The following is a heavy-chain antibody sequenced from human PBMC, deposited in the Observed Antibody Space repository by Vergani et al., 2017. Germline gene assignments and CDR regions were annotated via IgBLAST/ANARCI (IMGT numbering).Heavy chain of an antibody. V-gene: IGHV1-69*13. D-gene: IGHD6-19*01. CDR3: ARDIAVAGTYDYGMDV. Sequence: QVQLVQSGAEVKKPGSSVKVSCKASGGTFSSYAISWVRQAPGQGLEWMGRIIPIFGTANYAQKFQGRVTITADESTSTAYMELSSLGSEDTAVYFCARDIAVAGTYDYGMDVWGQGTTVTVSS. CDR1: GGTFSSYA. J-gene: IGHJ6*02. CDR2: IIPIFGTA.